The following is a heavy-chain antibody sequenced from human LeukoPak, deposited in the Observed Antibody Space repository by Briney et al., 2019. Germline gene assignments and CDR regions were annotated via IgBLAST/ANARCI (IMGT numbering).Heavy chain of an antibody. CDR1: GGTFSSYA. V-gene: IGHV1-69*13. CDR2: IIPMFGTS. CDR3: ARGARYSYGYGNWFDP. D-gene: IGHD5-18*01. J-gene: IGHJ5*02. Sequence: GASVKVSCKAPGGTFSSYAISWVRQAPGQGLEWMGGIIPMFGTSNYAQKFQGRVTITADESTSTASMELSSLRSEDTAVYYCARGARYSYGYGNWFDPWGQGTLVTVSS.